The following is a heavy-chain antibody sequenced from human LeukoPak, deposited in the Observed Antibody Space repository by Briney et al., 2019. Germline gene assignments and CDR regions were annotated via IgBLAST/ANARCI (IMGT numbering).Heavy chain of an antibody. V-gene: IGHV1-69*11. Sequence: SVKVSCKASGGTFSSYAISWVRQAPGQGLEWMGRIIPILGTANYAQKFQGRVTITTDESTSTAYMELSSLRSEDTAVYYCARGPVSAPPPFYMDVWGKGTTVTVSS. CDR2: IIPILGTA. J-gene: IGHJ6*03. CDR1: GGTFSSYA. CDR3: ARGPVSAPPPFYMDV. D-gene: IGHD2-21*01.